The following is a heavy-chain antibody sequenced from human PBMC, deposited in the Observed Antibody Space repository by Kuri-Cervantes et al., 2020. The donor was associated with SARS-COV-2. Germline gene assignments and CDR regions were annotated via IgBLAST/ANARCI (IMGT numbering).Heavy chain of an antibody. J-gene: IGHJ6*02. Sequence: SQTLSLTCAVYGGSFSGYYWSWIRQPPGKGLEWIGEINHSGSTNYNPSLKSRVTISVDTSKNQFSLKLSSVTAADTAVYYCAREWRDCSGGSCYTFVDVWGQGTTVTVSS. D-gene: IGHD2-15*01. CDR1: GGSFSGYY. CDR3: AREWRDCSGGSCYTFVDV. V-gene: IGHV4-34*01. CDR2: INHSGST.